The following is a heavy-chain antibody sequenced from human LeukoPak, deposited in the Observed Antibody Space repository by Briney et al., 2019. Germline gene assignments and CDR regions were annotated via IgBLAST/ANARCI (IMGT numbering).Heavy chain of an antibody. V-gene: IGHV3-53*01. D-gene: IGHD6-6*01. Sequence: GGSLRLSCAASGFTVSSNYMSWVRQAPGKGLEWVSVIYSGGSTYYADSVKGRFTISRDNSKNTLYLQMNSLRAEDTAVYYCATGSGFIAARPVVDYWGQGTLVTVSS. CDR1: GFTVSSNY. CDR3: ATGSGFIAARPVVDY. J-gene: IGHJ4*02. CDR2: IYSGGST.